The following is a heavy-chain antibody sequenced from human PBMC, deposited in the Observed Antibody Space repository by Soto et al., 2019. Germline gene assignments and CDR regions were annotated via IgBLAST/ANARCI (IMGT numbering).Heavy chain of an antibody. CDR2: IKQDASEK. CDR3: ARDLGDYGMDV. J-gene: IGHJ6*02. D-gene: IGHD3-16*01. V-gene: IGHV3-7*05. Sequence: GGSLRLSCATSGFTFDNYWMSWVRQAPGKGLEWVANIKQDASEKYYVDSVKGRFTIFRDNAKNSLYLQMNSLRAEDTAVYYSARDLGDYGMDVWGQGTTVTVSS. CDR1: GFTFDNYW.